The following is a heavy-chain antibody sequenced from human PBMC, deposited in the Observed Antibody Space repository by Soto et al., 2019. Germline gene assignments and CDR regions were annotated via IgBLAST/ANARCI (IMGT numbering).Heavy chain of an antibody. D-gene: IGHD1-1*01. CDR3: ARRPLSSYYFDY. CDR1: GGSISTYY. J-gene: IGHJ4*02. Sequence: SETLSLTCTVSGGSISTYYWSWIRQPPGKGVEWIAYIHYSGSTNCNPSLKSRVTISVDTSKDQFSLKLNSVTAADTAVYYCARRPLSSYYFDYWGQGTLVTVSS. V-gene: IGHV4-59*08. CDR2: IHYSGST.